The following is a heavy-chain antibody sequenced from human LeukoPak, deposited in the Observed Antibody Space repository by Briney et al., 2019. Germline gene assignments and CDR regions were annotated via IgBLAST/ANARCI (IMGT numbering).Heavy chain of an antibody. Sequence: GESLKISCKGSGDSFTSYWIGWVRQMPGKGREWMGIIYPGDSDTRYSPSIQGHVPNSDDQSIRTAYPQWSSVKASDTAMYYCARVVVGAYYFDYWGQGTLVTVSS. CDR1: GDSFTSYW. CDR3: ARVVVGAYYFDY. J-gene: IGHJ4*02. V-gene: IGHV5-51*01. D-gene: IGHD2-15*01. CDR2: IYPGDSDT.